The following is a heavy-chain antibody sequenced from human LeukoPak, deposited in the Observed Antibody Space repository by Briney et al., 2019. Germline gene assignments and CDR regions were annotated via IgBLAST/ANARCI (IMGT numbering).Heavy chain of an antibody. Sequence: GGSLRLSCAASGFTFSSYWMHWVRQAPGKGLVWVSRINSDGSSTSYADSVKGRFTISRDNAKNTLYLQMNSLRAEDTAVYYCARARVDTAMDTYYYYMDVWGKGTTVTVSS. CDR1: GFTFSSYW. CDR2: INSDGSST. J-gene: IGHJ6*03. D-gene: IGHD5-18*01. V-gene: IGHV3-74*01. CDR3: ARARVDTAMDTYYYYMDV.